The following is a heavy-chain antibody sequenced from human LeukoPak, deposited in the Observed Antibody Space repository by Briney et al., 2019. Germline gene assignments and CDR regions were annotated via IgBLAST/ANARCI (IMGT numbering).Heavy chain of an antibody. J-gene: IGHJ3*02. Sequence: GGSLRLSCAASGFTFSSYGMHWVRQAPGKGLEWVAVIWYDGSNKYYADSVKGRFTISRDNAKNTLYLQMNSLRAEDTAVYYCARREPYCGGDCYSPAFDIWGQGTMVTVSS. CDR3: ARREPYCGGDCYSPAFDI. V-gene: IGHV3-33*01. CDR2: IWYDGSNK. CDR1: GFTFSSYG. D-gene: IGHD2-21*02.